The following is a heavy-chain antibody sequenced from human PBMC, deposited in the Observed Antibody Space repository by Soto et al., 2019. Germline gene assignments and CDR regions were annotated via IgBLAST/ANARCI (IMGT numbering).Heavy chain of an antibody. CDR1: GGFISGSY. Sequence: APETLSLPCTVSGGFISGSYWSWIRQTPGKVLEWIGYIHYSGSTNYNPSLKSRVTMSVDSAKNQFSLELNSVSAADTAVYFCAKYRRTDAEGYSFDYWGQGALVTVSS. CDR3: AKYRRTDAEGYSFDY. CDR2: IHYSGST. V-gene: IGHV4-59*01. D-gene: IGHD2-15*01. J-gene: IGHJ4*02.